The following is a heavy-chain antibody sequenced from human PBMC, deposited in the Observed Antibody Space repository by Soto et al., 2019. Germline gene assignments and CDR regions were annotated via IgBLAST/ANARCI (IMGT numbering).Heavy chain of an antibody. D-gene: IGHD3-10*01. CDR3: ARDFNLWFRGYYYGMDV. CDR1: GFTFSSYA. V-gene: IGHV3-30-3*01. J-gene: IGHJ6*02. CDR2: ISYDGSNK. Sequence: QVQLVESGGGVVQPGRSLRLSCAASGFTFSSYAMHWVRQAPGKGLEWVAVISYDGSNKYYADSVKGRFTISRDNSKNTLYLQMNSLRAEDTAVYYCARDFNLWFRGYYYGMDVWGQGTTVTVSS.